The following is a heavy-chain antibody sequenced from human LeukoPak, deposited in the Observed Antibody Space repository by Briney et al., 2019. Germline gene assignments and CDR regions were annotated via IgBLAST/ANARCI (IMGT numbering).Heavy chain of an antibody. CDR2: INPNSGDT. CDR3: AILRLSTGLWWFFDL. Sequence: EASVKVSCKASGYTFNAYYLHWVRQAPGQGLEWMGWINPNSGDTKYAQRFQGRVTMTGDTFTSTAYMELSRLRFDDTAVYYCAILRLSTGLWWFFDLWGRGTLVTVSS. J-gene: IGHJ2*01. V-gene: IGHV1-2*02. D-gene: IGHD2-8*02. CDR1: GYTFNAYY.